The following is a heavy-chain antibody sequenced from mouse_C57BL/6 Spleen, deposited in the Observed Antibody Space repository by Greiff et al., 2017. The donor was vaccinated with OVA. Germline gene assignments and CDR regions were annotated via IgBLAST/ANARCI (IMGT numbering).Heavy chain of an antibody. V-gene: IGHV14-1*01. CDR2: IDPEDGDT. Sequence: VQLQQSGAELVRPGASVKLSCTASGFNIKDYYMHWVKQRPEQGLEWIGRIDPEDGDTEYAPKFQGKATMTADTSSNTAYLQLSSLTSEDTAVYYGTTGLSPRDWYFDVWGTGTTVTVSS. CDR1: GFNIKDYY. D-gene: IGHD3-1*01. CDR3: TTGLSPRDWYFDV. J-gene: IGHJ1*03.